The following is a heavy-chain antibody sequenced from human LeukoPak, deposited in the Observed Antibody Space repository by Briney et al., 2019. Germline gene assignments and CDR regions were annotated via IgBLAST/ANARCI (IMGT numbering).Heavy chain of an antibody. CDR3: ARVVAVAAKDY. CDR1: GFTFSSYW. Sequence: GGSLRLSCAASGFTFSSYWMHWVRQAPGKGLVWVSRINSDGSNTSYADSVKGRFTISRDNAKNTLYLQMNSLRAEDTAVYYCARVVAVAAKDYWGQGTLVTVSS. J-gene: IGHJ4*02. CDR2: INSDGSNT. D-gene: IGHD6-19*01. V-gene: IGHV3-74*01.